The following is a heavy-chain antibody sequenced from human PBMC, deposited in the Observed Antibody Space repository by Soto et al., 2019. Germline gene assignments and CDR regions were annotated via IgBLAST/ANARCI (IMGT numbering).Heavy chain of an antibody. V-gene: IGHV1-18*01. J-gene: IGHJ4*02. D-gene: IGHD1-1*01. Sequence: QVHLVQSGAEVKKPGASVKVSCKGSGYAFTTYGITWVRQAPGKGLEWMGWISAHNGNTNYEQKLQGRVTVTRDTSTSTAYMELRSLRSDDTAVYYCARGRYGDYWGQGALVTVSS. CDR1: GYAFTTYG. CDR2: ISAHNGNT. CDR3: ARGRYGDY.